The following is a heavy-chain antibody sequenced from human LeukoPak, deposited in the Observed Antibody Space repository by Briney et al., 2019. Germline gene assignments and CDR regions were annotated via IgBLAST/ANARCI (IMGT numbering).Heavy chain of an antibody. D-gene: IGHD2-21*02. J-gene: IGHJ4*02. CDR1: GGSISSSNW. Sequence: DPSETLSLTCAVSGGSISSSNWWSWVRQPPGKGLEWIGEIYHSRSTNYNPSLKSRVTISVDKSKNQFSLKLSSVTAADTAVYYCASMIYCGGDCYPSFDYWGQGTLVTVSS. V-gene: IGHV4-4*02. CDR3: ASMIYCGGDCYPSFDY. CDR2: IYHSRST.